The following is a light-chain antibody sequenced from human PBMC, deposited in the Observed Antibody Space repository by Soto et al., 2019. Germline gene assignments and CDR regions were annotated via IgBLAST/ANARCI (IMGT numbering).Light chain of an antibody. CDR3: QQYTTLVT. CDR2: KAS. V-gene: IGKV1-5*03. J-gene: IGKJ1*01. CDR1: QSVDRW. Sequence: DIQMTQSPSTLSASVGDRVTITCRASQSVDRWLAWYQQRPGKAPKALIYKASNLESGVPSRFSGSGSGTEFTLTITSLQPGAIATYYCQQYTTLVTFGQGTMVEMK.